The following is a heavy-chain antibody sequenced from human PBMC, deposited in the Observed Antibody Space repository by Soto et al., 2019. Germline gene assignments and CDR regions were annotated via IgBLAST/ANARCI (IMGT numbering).Heavy chain of an antibody. CDR3: ARPGFSGWTYYYYGMDV. J-gene: IGHJ6*02. CDR2: IYPGDSDT. D-gene: IGHD6-19*01. V-gene: IGHV5-51*01. CDR1: GYSFTSYW. Sequence: PGESLKISCKGSGYSFTSYWIGWVRQLPGKGLEWMGIIYPGDSDTRYSPSFQGQVTISADKSISTAYLQWSSLKASDTAMYYCARPGFSGWTYYYYGMDVWGRGTTVTVSS.